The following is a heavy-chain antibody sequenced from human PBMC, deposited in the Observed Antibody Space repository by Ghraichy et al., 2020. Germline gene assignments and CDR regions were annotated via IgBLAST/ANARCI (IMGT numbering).Heavy chain of an antibody. J-gene: IGHJ4*02. CDR1: GGSFSGYY. V-gene: IGHV4-34*01. D-gene: IGHD3-16*02. Sequence: SQTLSLTCAVYGGSFSGYYWSWIRQPPGKGLEWIGEINHSGSTNYNPSLKSRVTISVDTSKNQFSLKLSSVTAADTAVYYCARLRLGELSAFDYWGQGTLVTVSS. CDR2: INHSGST. CDR3: ARLRLGELSAFDY.